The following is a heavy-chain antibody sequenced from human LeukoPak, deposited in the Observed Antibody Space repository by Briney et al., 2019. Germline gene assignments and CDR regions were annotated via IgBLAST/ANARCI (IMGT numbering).Heavy chain of an antibody. D-gene: IGHD6-13*01. V-gene: IGHV4-30-2*01. CDR3: ARGGSYSSSWYDVRGGFDY. CDR2: IYHSGGT. CDR1: GGSISSGGYY. J-gene: IGHJ4*02. Sequence: PSETLSLTCTVSGGSISSGGYYWSWIRQPPGKGLEWIGYIYHSGGTYYNPSLKSRVTISVDKSKNQFSLKLSSVTAADTAVYYCARGGSYSSSWYDVRGGFDYWGQGTLVTVSS.